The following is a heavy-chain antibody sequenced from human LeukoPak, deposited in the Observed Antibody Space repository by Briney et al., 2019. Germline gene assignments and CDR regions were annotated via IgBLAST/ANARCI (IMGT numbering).Heavy chain of an antibody. CDR3: AKERYCSGGSCSGDFDF. CDR1: GFTFSSYA. D-gene: IGHD2-15*01. V-gene: IGHV3-64*01. J-gene: IGHJ4*02. CDR2: ISSNGGST. Sequence: SGGSLRLSCAASGFTFSSYAMHWVRQAPGKGLEYVSAISSNGGSTYYANSVKGRFTISRDRSNNTLYLQMNSLRAEDTAVYYCAKERYCSGGSCSGDFDFWGQGTLVTVSS.